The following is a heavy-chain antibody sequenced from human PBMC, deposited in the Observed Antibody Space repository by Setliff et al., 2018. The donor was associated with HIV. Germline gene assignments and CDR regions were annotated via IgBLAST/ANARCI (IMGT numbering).Heavy chain of an antibody. V-gene: IGHV1-18*01. CDR3: AREIGEYYDSSGYYPPTDYYYGMDV. J-gene: IGHJ6*02. CDR2: ISAYNGNT. CDR1: GYTFTSYD. D-gene: IGHD3-22*01. Sequence: ASVKVSCKASGYTFTSYDISWERPAPGQGLEWMGWISAYNGNTNYAQTLQGRVTMATDTSTSTAYMELRSLRSDDTAVYYCAREIGEYYDSSGYYPPTDYYYGMDVWGQGTTVTVSS.